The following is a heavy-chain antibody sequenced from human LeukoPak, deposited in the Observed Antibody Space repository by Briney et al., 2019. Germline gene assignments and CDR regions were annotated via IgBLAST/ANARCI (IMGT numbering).Heavy chain of an antibody. D-gene: IGHD3-22*01. CDR2: IKQDGSEK. J-gene: IGHJ4*02. CDR1: GFTFSSYW. V-gene: IGHV3-7*04. CDR3: GGGGGGYYFMIVGANKWGNDS. Sequence: GGSLRLSCAASGFTFSSYWMSWVRQAPGKGLEWVANIKQDGSEKYYVDSVKGRFTISRDNAKNSLYLQMNSLRAEDTAVYYWGGGGGGYYFMIVGANKWGNDSWGQGTLVTVSS.